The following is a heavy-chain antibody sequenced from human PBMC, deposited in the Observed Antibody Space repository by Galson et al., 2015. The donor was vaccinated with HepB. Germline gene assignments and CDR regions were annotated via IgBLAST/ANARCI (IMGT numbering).Heavy chain of an antibody. Sequence: SVKVSCKASGYTFTSYAMNWVRQAPGQGLEWMGWINTNTGNPTYAQGFTGRFVFSLDTSVSTAYLQISSLKAEDTAVYYCARDRADSGWYRGWFDPWGQGTLVTVSS. V-gene: IGHV7-4-1*02. CDR1: GYTFTSYA. J-gene: IGHJ5*02. CDR3: ARDRADSGWYRGWFDP. CDR2: INTNTGNP. D-gene: IGHD6-19*01.